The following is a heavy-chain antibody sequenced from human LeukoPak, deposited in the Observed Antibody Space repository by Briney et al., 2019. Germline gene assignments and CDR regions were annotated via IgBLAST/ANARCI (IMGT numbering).Heavy chain of an antibody. CDR2: IIPILGIA. V-gene: IGHV1-69*04. CDR3: AIFRGSAVVPAAIEYYYYYYGMDV. D-gene: IGHD2-2*02. J-gene: IGHJ6*02. CDR1: GGTFSSYA. Sequence: SVKVSCKASGGTFSSYAISWARQAPGQGLEWMGRIIPILGIANYAQKFQGRVTNTADKYTSTAHMDLRRLRSEDTAVYYCAIFRGSAVVPAAIEYYYYYYGMDVWGQGTTVTVSS.